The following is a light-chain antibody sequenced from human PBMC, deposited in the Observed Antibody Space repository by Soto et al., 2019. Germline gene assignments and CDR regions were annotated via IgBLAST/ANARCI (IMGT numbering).Light chain of an antibody. CDR3: QQSDSTPPT. CDR1: QSISSS. J-gene: IGKJ1*01. V-gene: IGKV1-39*01. Sequence: DIQMTQSPSSLSASAGDRVTITCWASQSISSSLNWYQQKPGKAPKPLIYAASSLQRGVPSRFSGSGSGTDFTLTISGLQSDDFATYYCQQSDSTPPTFGQGTKVEI. CDR2: AAS.